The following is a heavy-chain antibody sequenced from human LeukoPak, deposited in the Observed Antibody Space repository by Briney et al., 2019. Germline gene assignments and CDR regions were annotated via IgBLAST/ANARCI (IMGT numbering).Heavy chain of an antibody. J-gene: IGHJ4*02. CDR1: GYSFTSYW. CDR2: IYPGDSDT. CDR3: ARLLYYYGSGSYLPYYFDY. D-gene: IGHD3-10*01. Sequence: GESLKISCKGSGYSFTSYWIGWVRQMPGKGLEWMGIIYPGDSDTRYSPSFQGQVTISADKSISTAYLQWSSLKASDTAMYYCARLLYYYGSGSYLPYYFDYWGQGTLVTVSS. V-gene: IGHV5-51*01.